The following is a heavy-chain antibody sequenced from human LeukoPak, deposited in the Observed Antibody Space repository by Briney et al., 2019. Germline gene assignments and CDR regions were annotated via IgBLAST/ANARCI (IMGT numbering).Heavy chain of an antibody. J-gene: IGHJ6*03. CDR2: IYYSGST. CDR3: ARSAGYQLLEGYYYYMDV. D-gene: IGHD2-2*01. V-gene: IGHV4-61*05. CDR1: GGSISSSSYY. Sequence: PSETLSLTCTVSGGSISSSSYYWGWIRQPPGKGLEWIGYIYYSGSTNYNPSLKSRVSISLDTSKNQFSLKLTSVTAADTAVYYCARSAGYQLLEGYYYYMDVWGKGTTVTVSS.